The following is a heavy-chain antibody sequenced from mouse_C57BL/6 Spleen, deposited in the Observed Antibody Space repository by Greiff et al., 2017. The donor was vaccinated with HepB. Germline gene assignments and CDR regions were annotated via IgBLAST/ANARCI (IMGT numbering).Heavy chain of an antibody. CDR3: AGSGNWDRSFAD. CDR1: GYAFTNYL. V-gene: IGHV1-54*01. Sequence: VHLVESGAELVRPGTSVKVSCKASGYAFTNYLIEWVKQRPGQGLEWIGVINPGSGGTNYNEKFKGKATLTADKSSSTAYMQLSSLTSEDAAVYFCAGSGNWDRSFADWGQGTLVTVAA. CDR2: INPGSGGT. D-gene: IGHD4-1*01. J-gene: IGHJ3*01.